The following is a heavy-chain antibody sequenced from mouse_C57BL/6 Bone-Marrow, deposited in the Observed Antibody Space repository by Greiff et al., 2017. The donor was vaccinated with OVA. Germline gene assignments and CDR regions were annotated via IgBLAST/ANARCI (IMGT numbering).Heavy chain of an antibody. CDR1: GYTFTSYW. D-gene: IGHD1-1*01. CDR3: ALYYYGSSL. CDR2: IDPSDSYT. Sequence: VQLQQSGAELVMPGASVKLSCKASGYTFTSYWMHWVKQRPGQGLEWIGEIDPSDSYTNYNQKFKGKSTLTVDKSSSTAYMQLSSLTSEDSAVYYCALYYYGSSLWGQGTTLTVSS. V-gene: IGHV1-69*01. J-gene: IGHJ2*01.